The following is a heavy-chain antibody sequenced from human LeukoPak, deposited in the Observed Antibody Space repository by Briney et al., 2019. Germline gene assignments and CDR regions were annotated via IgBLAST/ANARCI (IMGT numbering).Heavy chain of an antibody. Sequence: LSLTCTVSGGSISSSSYYWGWIRQGPGKGLEWVARIRNKANSYTTEYAASVEGRFTISRDDSKNSLYLQMNSLKTEDTAVYYCARYQLPVRYFDYWGQGTLVTVSS. V-gene: IGHV3-72*01. CDR2: IRNKANSYTT. D-gene: IGHD2-2*01. J-gene: IGHJ4*02. CDR1: GGSISSSSYY. CDR3: ARYQLPVRYFDY.